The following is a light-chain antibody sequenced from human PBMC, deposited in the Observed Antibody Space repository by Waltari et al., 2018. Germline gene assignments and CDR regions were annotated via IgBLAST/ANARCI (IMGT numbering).Light chain of an antibody. CDR1: SSDVGGYNY. CDR2: EVS. J-gene: IGLJ2*01. CDR3: SSYSGSNNLV. V-gene: IGLV2-8*01. Sequence: QSALTQPPSASGSPGQSVTISCTGTSSDVGGYNYVSWYQQHPGKAPKLMISEVSKRPSGVPDRFAGSKSCNTASLTVSGLQAEEEADYYCSSYSGSNNLVFGGGIKLTVL.